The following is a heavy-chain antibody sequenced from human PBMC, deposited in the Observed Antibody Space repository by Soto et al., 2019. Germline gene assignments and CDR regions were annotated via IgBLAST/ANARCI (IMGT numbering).Heavy chain of an antibody. Sequence: SETLSLTCAVSSGSISSGGYSWSWIRQPPGKGLEWIGYIYHSGSTYYNPSLKSRVTISVDTSKNQFSLKLNSVTAADTAVYYCASRHSSPYFDYWGQGTLVTVSS. CDR3: ASRHSSPYFDY. CDR1: SGSISSGGYS. CDR2: IYHSGST. J-gene: IGHJ4*02. V-gene: IGHV4-30-2*05. D-gene: IGHD6-13*01.